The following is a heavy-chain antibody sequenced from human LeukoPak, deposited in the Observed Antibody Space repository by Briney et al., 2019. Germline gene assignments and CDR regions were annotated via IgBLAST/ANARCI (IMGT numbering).Heavy chain of an antibody. V-gene: IGHV3-66*01. Sequence: GGSLRLSCAASGFSSSSYAMHWVRQAPGKGLEWVSVIYSGGSTYYADSVKGRFTISRDNSKNTLYLQMNSLRAEDTAVYYCARVRRRFGEFDPWGQGTLVTVSS. CDR1: GFSSSSYA. J-gene: IGHJ5*02. CDR3: ARVRRRFGEFDP. D-gene: IGHD3-10*01. CDR2: IYSGGST.